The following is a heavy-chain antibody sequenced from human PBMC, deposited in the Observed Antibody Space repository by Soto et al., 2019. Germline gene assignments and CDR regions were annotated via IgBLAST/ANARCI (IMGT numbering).Heavy chain of an antibody. D-gene: IGHD2-2*01. CDR3: TLFSGGQHLHPLDV. J-gene: IGHJ3*01. V-gene: IGHV4-4*07. Sequence: SETLSLTCSVSGDSLNGYYWSWVRQSAGKTLEWIGRLYVTGITNYNTSLKSRVSMSVDASKNQFSLNLGSVTAADTATYFSTLFSGGQHLHPLDV. CDR2: LYVTGIT. CDR1: GDSLNGYY.